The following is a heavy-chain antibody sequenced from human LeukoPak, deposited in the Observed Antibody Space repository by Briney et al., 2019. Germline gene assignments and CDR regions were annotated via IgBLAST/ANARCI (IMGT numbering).Heavy chain of an antibody. CDR1: GGSISSGGYY. CDR3: ARERAEQLVGNWFDP. CDR2: IYYSGST. D-gene: IGHD6-6*01. J-gene: IGHJ5*02. Sequence: SQTLSLTCTVSGGSISSGGYYWSWIRQHPGKGLEWIGYIYYSGSTYYNPSLKSRVTISVDTSKNQFSLKLSSVTAADTAVYYCARERAEQLVGNWFDPWGQGTLVTVSS. V-gene: IGHV4-31*03.